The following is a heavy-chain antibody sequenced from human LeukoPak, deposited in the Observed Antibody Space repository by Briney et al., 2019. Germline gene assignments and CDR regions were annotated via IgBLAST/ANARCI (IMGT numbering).Heavy chain of an antibody. J-gene: IGHJ4*02. CDR1: GGSISSSSYY. Sequence: ASETLSLTCTVSGGSISSSSYYWGWIRQPPGKGLEWIGSIYYSGSTYYNPSLKSRVTISVDTSKNQFSLKLSSVTAADTAVYYCARDSGYYDSSGSVNYFDYWGQGTLVTVSS. V-gene: IGHV4-39*07. CDR3: ARDSGYYDSSGSVNYFDY. CDR2: IYYSGST. D-gene: IGHD3-22*01.